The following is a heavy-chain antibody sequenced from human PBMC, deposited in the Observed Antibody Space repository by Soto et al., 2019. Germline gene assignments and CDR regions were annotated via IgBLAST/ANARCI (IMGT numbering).Heavy chain of an antibody. CDR2: IYYSGST. Sequence: SETLSLTCTVSGGSISSSSYYWGWIRQPPGKGLEWIGSIYYSGSTYYNPSLKSRVTISVDTSKNQFSLKLSSVTAADTAVYYCARRLETYSYGHYFDYWGQGTLVTVSS. V-gene: IGHV4-39*01. CDR1: GGSISSSSYY. J-gene: IGHJ4*02. CDR3: ARRLETYSYGHYFDY. D-gene: IGHD5-18*01.